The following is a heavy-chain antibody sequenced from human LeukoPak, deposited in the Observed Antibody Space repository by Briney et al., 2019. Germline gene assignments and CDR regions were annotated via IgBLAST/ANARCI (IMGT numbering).Heavy chain of an antibody. V-gene: IGHV3-21*01. CDR3: ATPSGMVRGVNIQDDY. D-gene: IGHD3-10*01. Sequence: GGSLRLSCAASGFTFSSYSMNWVRQAPGKGLEWVSSISSSSSYIYYADSVKGRFTISRDSAKNSLYLQMNSLRAEDTAVYYCATPSGMVRGVNIQDDYWGQGTLVSISS. CDR1: GFTFSSYS. J-gene: IGHJ4*02. CDR2: ISSSSSYI.